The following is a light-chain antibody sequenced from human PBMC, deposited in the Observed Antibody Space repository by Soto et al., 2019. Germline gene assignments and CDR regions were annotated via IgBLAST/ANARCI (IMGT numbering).Light chain of an antibody. Sequence: EIVLTQSPGTLSLSPGAVATLSCRASQSVSSSYLAWYQQKPGQAPRLLIYGTSSRASGTPDRVSGSGSGTDFTLSISRLEPEDFAVYYCHQYGTSPLTFGGGTKVELK. V-gene: IGKV3-20*01. J-gene: IGKJ4*02. CDR1: QSVSSSY. CDR3: HQYGTSPLT. CDR2: GTS.